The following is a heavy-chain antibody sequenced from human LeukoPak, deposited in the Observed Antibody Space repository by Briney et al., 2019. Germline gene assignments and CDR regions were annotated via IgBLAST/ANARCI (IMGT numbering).Heavy chain of an antibody. CDR2: IYSGGST. D-gene: IGHD2-15*01. CDR1: GVTFSSNY. J-gene: IGHJ5*02. V-gene: IGHV3-53*01. CDR3: ARGYCSGGSCYSDWFEP. Sequence: GGSLRLSCAASGVTFSSNYMTWVRQAPGKGLEWVSSIYSGGSTYYTDSVKGRFTISRDNSKNTLYLQMNSLRAEDTAVYYCARGYCSGGSCYSDWFEPWGRGTLVTVSS.